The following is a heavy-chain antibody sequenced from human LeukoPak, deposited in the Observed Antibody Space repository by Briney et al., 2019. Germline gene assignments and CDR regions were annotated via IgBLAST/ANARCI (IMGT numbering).Heavy chain of an antibody. CDR2: IYYSGST. D-gene: IGHD6-13*01. V-gene: IGHV4-39*01. CDR1: GVSISSSSYY. J-gene: IGHJ4*02. CDR3: ARMVPEYSSSWDGLFDY. Sequence: SETLSLTCTVSGVSISSSSYYWVWIRQPRGKGLAWIGSIYYSGSTDYNPSLKSRLTISVDTSKNQFSLKLSSVTAADTAVYYCARMVPEYSSSWDGLFDYWGQGTLVTVSS.